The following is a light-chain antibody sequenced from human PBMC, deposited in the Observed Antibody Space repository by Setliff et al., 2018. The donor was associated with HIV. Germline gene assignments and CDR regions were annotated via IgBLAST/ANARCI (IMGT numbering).Light chain of an antibody. CDR1: SSDVGNTLS. CDR3: CSYGTGDIWV. V-gene: IGLV2-23*02. Sequence: QSVLAQPASVSGSPGQSITISCTGSSSDVGNTLSVSWYQQYVGEVPKLLIYEVDGRPSGISHRFSGSKSGNTASLTISGLQVEDEADYYCCSYGTGDIWVFGGGTKVTVL. J-gene: IGLJ3*02. CDR2: EVD.